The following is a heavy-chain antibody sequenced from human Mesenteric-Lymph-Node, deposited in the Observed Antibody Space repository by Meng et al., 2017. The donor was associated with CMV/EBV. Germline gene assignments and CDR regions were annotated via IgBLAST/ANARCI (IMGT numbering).Heavy chain of an antibody. V-gene: IGHV1-69*02. CDR2: IIPILNIA. Sequence: SVKVSCKASGGTFSSDTISWVRQAPGQGLEWMGRIIPILNIANYAQKFQGRVTITADKSTGTAYMELSSLRSGDTAVYYCARGGVGARSGIDNWGRGTLVTVSS. CDR1: GGTFSSDT. J-gene: IGHJ4*02. CDR3: ARGGVGARSGIDN. D-gene: IGHD3-10*01.